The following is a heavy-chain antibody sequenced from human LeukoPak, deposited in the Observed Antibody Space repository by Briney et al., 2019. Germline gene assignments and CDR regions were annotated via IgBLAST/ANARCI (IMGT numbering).Heavy chain of an antibody. CDR1: GCTFSSYS. J-gene: IGHJ4*02. V-gene: IGHV3-48*01. D-gene: IGHD3-22*01. CDR3: ARDRHKYNYDSGGYPPY. CDR2: ISSSSSTI. Sequence: GGSLRLSCAASGCTFSSYSMNWVRQAPGKGLEWVSYISSSSSTIYYADSVKGRFTISRDNAKNSLYLQMNSLRAEDTAVYYCARDRHKYNYDSGGYPPYWGQGTLVTVSS.